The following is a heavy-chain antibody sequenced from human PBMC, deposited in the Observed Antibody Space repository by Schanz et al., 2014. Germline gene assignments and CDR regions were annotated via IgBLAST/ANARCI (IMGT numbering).Heavy chain of an antibody. CDR1: GFTFSTYW. J-gene: IGHJ4*02. Sequence: EVQLVESGGGLVQPGGSLRLSCAASGFTFSTYWMSWVRQAPGKGLEWVANIKQDESERSYVDSVKGRFTISRDNAKNSLYLQMNSLRAEDTAVYYCAKKGGDYGSGSYQIIDDWGQGTLVTVSS. D-gene: IGHD3-10*01. CDR2: IKQDESER. V-gene: IGHV3-7*01. CDR3: AKKGGDYGSGSYQIIDD.